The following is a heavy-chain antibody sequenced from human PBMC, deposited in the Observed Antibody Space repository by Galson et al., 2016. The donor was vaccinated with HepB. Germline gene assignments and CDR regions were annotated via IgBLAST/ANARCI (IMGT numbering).Heavy chain of an antibody. CDR2: MTPNSGKT. V-gene: IGHV1-8*02. CDR1: GYTFTNYD. J-gene: IGHJ4*02. D-gene: IGHD2/OR15-2a*01. Sequence: SVKVSCKASGYTFTNYDFNWVRQAPGQGLEWLGWMTPNSGKTGYAQKFQGRLSLTRDISTSTAYMELSSLTPDDTAVYYCARNRPFTGDFDYWGQGTLVTVSS. CDR3: ARNRPFTGDFDY.